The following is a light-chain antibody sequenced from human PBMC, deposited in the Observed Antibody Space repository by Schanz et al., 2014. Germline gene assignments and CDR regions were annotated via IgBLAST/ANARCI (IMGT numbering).Light chain of an antibody. J-gene: IGLJ2*01. CDR1: SSDVGGYNF. CDR3: QSFDSSLSGSV. CDR2: EVS. V-gene: IGLV2-8*01. Sequence: QSALTQPPSASGSPGQSVTISCTGTSSDVGGYNFVSWYQQHPGKAPKLMIYEVSNRPSGVPDRFSGSKSGNTASLTISGXXXXDEGDYYCQSFDSSLSGSVFGGGTKVTVL.